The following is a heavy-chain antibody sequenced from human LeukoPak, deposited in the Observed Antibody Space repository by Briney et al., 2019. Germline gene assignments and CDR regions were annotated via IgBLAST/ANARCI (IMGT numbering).Heavy chain of an antibody. Sequence: PSETLSLTCTFSGGSISSDNHNWGWIRQPPGKGLEWVGSVHYRGNGYYNPSLRSRVAITVDTSKNQFSLRLNSVTAADTAVYYCTRLPNGSPGDYWGQGTLVTASS. CDR1: GGSISSDNHN. CDR2: VHYRGNG. J-gene: IGHJ4*02. CDR3: TRLPNGSPGDY. D-gene: IGHD2-8*01. V-gene: IGHV4-39*01.